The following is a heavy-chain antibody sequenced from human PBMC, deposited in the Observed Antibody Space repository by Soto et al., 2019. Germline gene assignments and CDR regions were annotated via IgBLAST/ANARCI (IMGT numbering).Heavy chain of an antibody. Sequence: SETLSLTCAVYGGSFSGYYWSWMRQPPGKGLEWIGEINHSGSTNYNPSLKSRVTISVDTSKNQFSLKLSSVTAADTAVYYCARVGIAAAGIRYWGQGTLVTVSS. J-gene: IGHJ4*02. D-gene: IGHD6-13*01. V-gene: IGHV4-34*01. CDR2: INHSGST. CDR3: ARVGIAAAGIRY. CDR1: GGSFSGYY.